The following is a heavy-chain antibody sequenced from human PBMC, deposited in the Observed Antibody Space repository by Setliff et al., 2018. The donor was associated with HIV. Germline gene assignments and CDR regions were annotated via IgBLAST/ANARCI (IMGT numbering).Heavy chain of an antibody. CDR3: ARAYDVLTGYFDY. CDR2: ISVYNGHT. Sequence: ASVKVSCKASGYSFTNLGLNWVRQAPGQGLEWMGWISVYNGHTNFAQKLQDRVTMTTDTSTSTAYMELRSLRSDDTAVYYCARAYDVLTGYFDYWGQGTPVTVSS. D-gene: IGHD3-9*01. J-gene: IGHJ4*02. CDR1: GYSFTNLG. V-gene: IGHV1-18*01.